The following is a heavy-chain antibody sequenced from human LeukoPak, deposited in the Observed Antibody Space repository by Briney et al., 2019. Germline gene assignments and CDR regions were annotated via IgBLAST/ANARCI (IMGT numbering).Heavy chain of an antibody. CDR3: ARNKGYCSSTSCSPFDY. CDR1: GGSISSYY. V-gene: IGHV4-4*07. CDR2: IYTSGGT. D-gene: IGHD2-2*01. Sequence: ASETLSLTCTVSGGSISSYYWSWIRQPAGKGLEWIGRIYTSGGTNYNPSLKSRVTMSVDTSKNQFSLKLSSVTAADTAVYYCARNKGYCSSTSCSPFDYWGQGTLVTVSS. J-gene: IGHJ4*02.